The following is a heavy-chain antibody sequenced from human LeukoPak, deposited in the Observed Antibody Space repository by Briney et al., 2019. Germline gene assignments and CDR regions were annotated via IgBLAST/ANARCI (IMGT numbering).Heavy chain of an antibody. V-gene: IGHV4-59*10. J-gene: IGHJ2*01. CDR2: IYSSGST. Sequence: SETLSLTCAVYGGSFSGSYWSWIRQPAGKGLEWIGRIYSSGSTNYNPSLKSRVTMSVDTSKNQFSLKLSSVTAADAAVYYCARGQYHLLYWYFDLWGRGTLVTVSS. D-gene: IGHD2-2*01. CDR3: ARGQYHLLYWYFDL. CDR1: GGSFSGSY.